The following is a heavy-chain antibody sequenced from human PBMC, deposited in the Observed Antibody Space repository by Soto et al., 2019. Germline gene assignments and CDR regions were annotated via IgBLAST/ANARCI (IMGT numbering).Heavy chain of an antibody. Sequence: SEPLSLTCAVYGGSFSGYYWSWIRQPPGKGLEWIGEINHSGSTNYNPSLKSRVTISVDTSKNQFSLKLSSLTAADTAVYYCARGFPPRPQIIAAANPLDYWGQGTLVTVSS. J-gene: IGHJ4*02. CDR2: INHSGST. D-gene: IGHD6-13*01. V-gene: IGHV4-34*01. CDR1: GGSFSGYY. CDR3: ARGFPPRPQIIAAANPLDY.